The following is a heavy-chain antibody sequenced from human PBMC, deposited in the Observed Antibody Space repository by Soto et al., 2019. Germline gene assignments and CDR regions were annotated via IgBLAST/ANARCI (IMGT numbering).Heavy chain of an antibody. D-gene: IGHD6-19*01. V-gene: IGHV3-30-3*01. CDR1: GFTFSSYA. CDR2: ISYDGSNK. J-gene: IGHJ3*02. Sequence: QVQLVESGGGVIQPGRSLRLSCAASGFTFSSYAMHWVRQAPGKGLEWVAVISYDGSNKYYADSVKGRFTISRDNSKNTLYLQINSLRAEDTAVYYCARDRGVEQWLVPGAFDIWGQGTMVTVSS. CDR3: ARDRGVEQWLVPGAFDI.